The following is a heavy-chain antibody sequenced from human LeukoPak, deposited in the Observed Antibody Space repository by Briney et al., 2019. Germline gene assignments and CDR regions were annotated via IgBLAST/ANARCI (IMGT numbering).Heavy chain of an antibody. CDR1: GGTFSSYA. CDR2: INPIFGTA. Sequence: SVKVSCKASGGTFSSYAISWVRQAPGQGLEWMGGINPIFGTANYAQKFQGRVTITADESTSTAYMELSSLRSEDTAVYYCARDVYYVRMGGNWFDPWGQGTLVTVSS. V-gene: IGHV1-69*13. J-gene: IGHJ5*02. CDR3: ARDVYYVRMGGNWFDP. D-gene: IGHD3-10*02.